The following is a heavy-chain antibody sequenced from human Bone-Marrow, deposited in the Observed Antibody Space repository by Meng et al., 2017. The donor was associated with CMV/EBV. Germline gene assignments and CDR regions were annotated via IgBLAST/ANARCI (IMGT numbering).Heavy chain of an antibody. CDR1: GFTFSTYA. CDR2: TTGSGGDT. J-gene: IGHJ6*02. Sequence: GESLKISCAASGFTFSTYAMTWVRLAPGKGLEWVSETTGSGGDTYYADSVRGRFTISRDNAKNTLYLQMNSLRAEDTAVYYCAKDSGWQRTHGLDGWGQGTTVTFSS. D-gene: IGHD6-25*01. CDR3: AKDSGWQRTHGLDG. V-gene: IGHV3-23*01.